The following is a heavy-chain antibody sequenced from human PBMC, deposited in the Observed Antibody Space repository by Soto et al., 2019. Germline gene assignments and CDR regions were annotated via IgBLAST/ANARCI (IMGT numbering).Heavy chain of an antibody. CDR3: ARAPPEDSSSSVNWFDP. CDR1: GDSVSSNSAA. Sequence: KQSQTLSLTCAISGDSVSSNSAAWNWIRQSPSRGLEWLGRTYYRSKWYNDYAVSVKSRITINPDTSKNQFSLQLNSVTPEDTAVYYCARAPPEDSSSSVNWFDPWGQGTLVTVSS. D-gene: IGHD6-6*01. V-gene: IGHV6-1*01. CDR2: TYYRSKWYN. J-gene: IGHJ5*02.